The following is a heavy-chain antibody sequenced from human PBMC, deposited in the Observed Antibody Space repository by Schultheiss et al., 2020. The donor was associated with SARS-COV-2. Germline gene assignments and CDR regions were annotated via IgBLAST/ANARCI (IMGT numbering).Heavy chain of an antibody. CDR1: GFTFSSYS. J-gene: IGHJ5*02. CDR2: ISSSSSYI. V-gene: IGHV3-21*01. CDR3: ARMLGYCSTTSCLTRFDP. D-gene: IGHD2-2*01. Sequence: GGSLRLSCAASGFTFSSYSMNWVRQAPGKGLEWVSSISSSSSYIYYADSVKGRFTISRDNAKNSLYLKMNSLRAEDTAVYYCARMLGYCSTTSCLTRFDPWGQGTLVTVSS.